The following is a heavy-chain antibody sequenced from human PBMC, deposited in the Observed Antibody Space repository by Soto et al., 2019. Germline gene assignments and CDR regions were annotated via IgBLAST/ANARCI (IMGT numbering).Heavy chain of an antibody. CDR3: AKDSADCASTSCYGFFGY. CDR2: ISGSGIST. D-gene: IGHD2-2*01. Sequence: PGGSLRLSCAASGFTFSSYAMTWVRQAPGKGLEWVSAISGSGISTFYADSVKGRFTISRDNSKNTLYLQMNSLRVADTAVYYCAKDSADCASTSCYGFFGYWGQGTLVTVSS. J-gene: IGHJ4*02. V-gene: IGHV3-23*01. CDR1: GFTFSSYA.